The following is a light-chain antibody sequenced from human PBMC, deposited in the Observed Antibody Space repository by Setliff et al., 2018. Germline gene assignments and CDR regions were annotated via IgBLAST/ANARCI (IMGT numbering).Light chain of an antibody. CDR3: GTWDSSLSAVV. V-gene: IGLV1-51*01. CDR1: SSNIGNSY. CDR2: DNN. J-gene: IGLJ2*01. Sequence: QSVLTQPPSVSAAPGQKVTISCSGSSSNIGNSYVSWYQQLPGTAPKLLIYDNNKRPSGIPDRLSGSKSGTSATLGITGLQTGDEADYYCGTWDSSLSAVVFGGGTKVTVL.